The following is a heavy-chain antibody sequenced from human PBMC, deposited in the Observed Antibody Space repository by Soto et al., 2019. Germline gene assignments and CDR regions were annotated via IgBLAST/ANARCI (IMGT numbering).Heavy chain of an antibody. Sequence: QVQLVQSGAEVKKPASSVKVSCKASGGTFSRYAISWVRQAPGQGLEWMGGIIPLFGTANYAQKFQGRVTITADESTRTVYMELSSLRSEDTAVYYGARQFDYDRSGYYYAYWGQGTLVTVSS. J-gene: IGHJ4*02. V-gene: IGHV1-69*01. CDR2: IIPLFGTA. CDR1: GGTFSRYA. CDR3: ARQFDYDRSGYYYAY. D-gene: IGHD3-22*01.